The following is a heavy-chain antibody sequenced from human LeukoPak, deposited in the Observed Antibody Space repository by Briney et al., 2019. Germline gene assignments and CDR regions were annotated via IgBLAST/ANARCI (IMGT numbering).Heavy chain of an antibody. Sequence: ASVKVSCKASGYTFTGYYMLWVRQATGQGLEWMGWMNPNSGNTGYAQKFQGRVTMTRNTSISAAYMELSSLRSEDTAVYYCARAVKRGITMIVVVQPYFQHWGQGTLVTVSS. J-gene: IGHJ1*01. CDR2: MNPNSGNT. CDR1: GYTFTGYY. D-gene: IGHD3-22*01. V-gene: IGHV1-8*02. CDR3: ARAVKRGITMIVVVQPYFQH.